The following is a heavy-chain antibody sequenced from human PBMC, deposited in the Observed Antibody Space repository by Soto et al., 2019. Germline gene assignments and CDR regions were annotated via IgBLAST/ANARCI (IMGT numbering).Heavy chain of an antibody. CDR3: ARGGSLYWYFDL. J-gene: IGHJ2*01. Sequence: ASVKVSCKASGYTFTSYGISWVRQAPGQGLEWMGWISAYIGNTKYSQKFQGRVTMTRDTSTSTAYMELSSLRSEDTAVYYCARGGSLYWYFDLWGRGTLVTVSS. CDR1: GYTFTSYG. D-gene: IGHD1-26*01. CDR2: ISAYIGNT. V-gene: IGHV1-18*01.